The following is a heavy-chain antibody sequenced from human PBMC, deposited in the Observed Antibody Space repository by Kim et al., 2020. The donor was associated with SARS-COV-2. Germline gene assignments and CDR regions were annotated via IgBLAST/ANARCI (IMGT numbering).Heavy chain of an antibody. J-gene: IGHJ4*03. Sequence: GGSLRLSCAASGSTFDDYGMSWVRQAPGKGLEWVSGINRNGDNTGYADSVKGRFTISRDNAKNSQYLQMNRMRVEDKALYYCSRSYISGSFDTWGHGTLVTVSS. D-gene: IGHD6-19*01. CDR2: INRNGDNT. CDR3: SRSYISGSFDT. CDR1: GSTFDDYG. V-gene: IGHV3-20*04.